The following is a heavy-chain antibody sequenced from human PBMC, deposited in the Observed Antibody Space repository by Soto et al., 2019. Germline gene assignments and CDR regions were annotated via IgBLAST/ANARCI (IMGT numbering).Heavy chain of an antibody. J-gene: IGHJ4*02. CDR1: GYTFTSYG. D-gene: IGHD3-3*01. Sequence: GASVKVSCKASGYTFTSYGIRWVRQAPGQGLEGMGWISAHNGNTNYAQKLQGRVTMTTDTSTSTAYMELRSLRSDDTAVYYCARDKEIRFLEWLLYDRLDYWGQGTLVTVSS. CDR2: ISAHNGNT. CDR3: ARDKEIRFLEWLLYDRLDY. V-gene: IGHV1-18*01.